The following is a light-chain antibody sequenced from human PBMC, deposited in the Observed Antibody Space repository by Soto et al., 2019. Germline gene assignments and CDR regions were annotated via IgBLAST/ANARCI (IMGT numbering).Light chain of an antibody. J-gene: IGKJ2*01. CDR3: QQRSNWPPTST. CDR1: QSVSSY. Sequence: EIVLTQSPAALSLSPGERATLSCRASQSVSSYLAWYQQKPGQAPRLLIYDASNRATGIPARFSGSGSGTDFTLTISSLELEDFAVYSCQQRSNWPPTSTFGPGTKLEIK. V-gene: IGKV3-11*01. CDR2: DAS.